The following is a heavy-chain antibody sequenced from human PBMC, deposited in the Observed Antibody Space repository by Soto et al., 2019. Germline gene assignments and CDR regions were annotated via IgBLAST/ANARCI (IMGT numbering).Heavy chain of an antibody. V-gene: IGHV4-59*01. CDR1: GASISSSY. CDR3: ARGYYDSSGQSNTFAI. Sequence: SETLSLTCIVSGASISSSYWSWIRQSPGKGLEWIGYVYYSGSTNYNPSLKSRVTISVDTSKNQFSLKLSSVTAADTAIYYCARGYYDSSGQSNTFAIWGKGTTVTVSS. J-gene: IGHJ3*02. CDR2: VYYSGST. D-gene: IGHD3-22*01.